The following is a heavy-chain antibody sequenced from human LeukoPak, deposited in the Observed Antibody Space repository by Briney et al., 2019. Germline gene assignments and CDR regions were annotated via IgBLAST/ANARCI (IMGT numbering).Heavy chain of an antibody. Sequence: SETLSLTCTVSGGSISSYYWSWIRQPPGKGLEWIGYIYYSGSTNYNPSLKSRVTISVDTSKNQFSLKLSSVTAADTAVYYCASSPAAPRAFDYWGQGTLVTVSS. D-gene: IGHD2-15*01. V-gene: IGHV4-59*01. CDR2: IYYSGST. CDR3: ASSPAAPRAFDY. CDR1: GGSISSYY. J-gene: IGHJ4*02.